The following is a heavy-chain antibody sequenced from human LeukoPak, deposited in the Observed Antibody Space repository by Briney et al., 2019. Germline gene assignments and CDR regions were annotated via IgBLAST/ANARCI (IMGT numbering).Heavy chain of an antibody. J-gene: IGHJ4*02. CDR2: IKQDGSEK. Sequence: GGSLRLSCGASGFTFSDFWMGWVRQAPGKGLEWVANIKQDGSEKHYVDSVKGRFIISRDNAKNSLYLQMNTLSAEDTAVFYCARLGKMAAIRRFDSWGQGTLVTVSS. V-gene: IGHV3-7*01. D-gene: IGHD5-24*01. CDR1: GFTFSDFW. CDR3: ARLGKMAAIRRFDS.